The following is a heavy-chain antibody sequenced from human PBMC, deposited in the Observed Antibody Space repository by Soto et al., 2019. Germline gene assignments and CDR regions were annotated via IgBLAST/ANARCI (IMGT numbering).Heavy chain of an antibody. J-gene: IGHJ6*02. V-gene: IGHV3-30-3*01. CDR1: GFTFSSYA. CDR3: AREGGQWLVFRHYYGMDV. Sequence: QVQLVESGGGVVQPGRSLRLSCAASGFTFSSYAMHWVRQAPGKGLEWVAVISYDGSNKYYADSVKGRFTISRDNSKNTLYLQIDSLRAEDTAGYYCAREGGQWLVFRHYYGMDVWGQGATVTVSS. CDR2: ISYDGSNK. D-gene: IGHD6-19*01.